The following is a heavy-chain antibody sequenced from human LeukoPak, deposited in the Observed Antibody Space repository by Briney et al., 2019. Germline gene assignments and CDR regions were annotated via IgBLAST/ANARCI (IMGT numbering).Heavy chain of an antibody. V-gene: IGHV3-23*01. D-gene: IGHD6-19*01. Sequence: GGSLRLSCAASGFTFSSYAMSWVRQAPGKGLEWVSAISGSGGSTYYADSVKGRFTISRDNSKNTLYLQMNSLRAEDTAVYYCANLEGYEDPDPDDKSQGVAGTSGPKFDYWGQGTLVTVSS. CDR2: ISGSGGST. CDR1: GFTFSSYA. CDR3: ANLEGYEDPDPDDKSQGVAGTSGPKFDY. J-gene: IGHJ4*02.